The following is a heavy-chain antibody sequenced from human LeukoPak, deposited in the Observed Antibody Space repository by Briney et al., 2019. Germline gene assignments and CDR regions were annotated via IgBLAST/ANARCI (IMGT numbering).Heavy chain of an antibody. CDR1: GFTFSSSG. CDR2: IIGSDGTT. Sequence: GGSLRLSCAASGFTFSSSGMSWVRQAPGKGLEWVSAIIGSDGTTYYADAVKGRFTISKDNSKGTLYLQMNSLRAEDTAVYYCAKAAENWYFDLWGRGTLVTVSS. V-gene: IGHV3-23*01. CDR3: AKAAENWYFDL. J-gene: IGHJ2*01. D-gene: IGHD1-14*01.